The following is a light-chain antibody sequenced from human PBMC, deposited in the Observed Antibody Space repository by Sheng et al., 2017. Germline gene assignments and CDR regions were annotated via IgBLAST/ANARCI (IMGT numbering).Light chain of an antibody. CDR1: SSDVGAYNY. Sequence: QSALTQPASVSGSPGQSITISCTGTSSDVGAYNYVSWYQQHPGKAPKLMIFEVSNRPSGVSNRFSGSKHGNTASLTISGLQAEDEADYYCSSYVSSNTRVFGTGTEVTVL. J-gene: IGLJ1*01. CDR3: SSYVSSNTRV. V-gene: IGLV2-14*01. CDR2: EVS.